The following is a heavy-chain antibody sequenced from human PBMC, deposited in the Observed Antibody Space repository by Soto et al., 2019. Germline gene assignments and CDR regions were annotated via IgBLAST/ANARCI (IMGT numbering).Heavy chain of an antibody. V-gene: IGHV4-59*12. CDR1: GGSISGSY. CDR2: ISQSGAT. Sequence: PSETLSLTCSVSGGSISGSYWSWIRQSPGKGLEWLGYISQSGATYYNPSLERRVTISMDTSKNAFSLNLSSVTADDTAVYYCARGIWNIEEMIYGFYFDPWGPGTLVTISS. J-gene: IGHJ5*02. D-gene: IGHD2-8*01. CDR3: ARGIWNIEEMIYGFYFDP.